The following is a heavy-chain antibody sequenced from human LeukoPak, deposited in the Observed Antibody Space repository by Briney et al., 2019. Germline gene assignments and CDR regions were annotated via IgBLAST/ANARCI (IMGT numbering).Heavy chain of an antibody. Sequence: PGGSLRLSCAASGFTFDDYTMHWVRQAPGKGLEWVSLISWDGGSTYYADSVKGRFTISRDNSKNSLYLQMNSLRTEDTALCYCAKSGGSYLLDYWGQGTLVTVSS. CDR3: AKSGGSYLLDY. CDR1: GFTFDDYT. J-gene: IGHJ4*02. V-gene: IGHV3-43*01. D-gene: IGHD1-26*01. CDR2: ISWDGGST.